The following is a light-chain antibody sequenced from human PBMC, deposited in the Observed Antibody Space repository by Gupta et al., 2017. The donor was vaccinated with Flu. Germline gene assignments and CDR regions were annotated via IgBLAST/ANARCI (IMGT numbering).Light chain of an antibody. CDR3: RQCTHWPPST. CDR2: KVS. Sequence: DVVMTQSPLSLPVTLGQPASISCRSSQSRVYSDGNTYLNWFQQRPGQSPRRLIYKVSNRDSGVPDRFRGSGSGNDLTLKSSRGEAEDVGGYYCRQCTHWPPSTFGQGTKLEIK. CDR1: QSRVYSDGNTY. V-gene: IGKV2-30*01. J-gene: IGKJ2*01.